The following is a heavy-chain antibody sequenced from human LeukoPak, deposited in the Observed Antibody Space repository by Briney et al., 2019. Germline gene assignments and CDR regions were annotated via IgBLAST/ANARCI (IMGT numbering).Heavy chain of an antibody. CDR3: ETSPPDIVAVGAANHRMYV. CDR1: VCIYSRYA. Sequence: SVKVSCKASVCIYSRYAILWLRQAPGQGLEWMGRIIPILGIANYAQKFQGRVTITADKSTSTAYMELSSLRSEDRAGNDCETSPPDIVAVGAANHRMYVWGQGTTVTVSS. V-gene: IGHV1-69*04. J-gene: IGHJ6*02. D-gene: IGHD2-15*01. CDR2: IIPILGIA.